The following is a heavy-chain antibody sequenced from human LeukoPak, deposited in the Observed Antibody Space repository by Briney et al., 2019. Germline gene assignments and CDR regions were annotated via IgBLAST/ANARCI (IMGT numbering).Heavy chain of an antibody. Sequence: ASVKVSCKAPGGTFNSYAISWVRQAPGQGLEWVGRIIPVLDMANHAEDFQARVTITADKSTSTAYMELSSLRSEDTAVYYCARDRLDYGGSYTLDSWGQGTLVTVSS. V-gene: IGHV1-69*04. CDR1: GGTFNSYA. CDR3: ARDRLDYGGSYTLDS. D-gene: IGHD4-17*01. J-gene: IGHJ4*02. CDR2: IIPVLDMA.